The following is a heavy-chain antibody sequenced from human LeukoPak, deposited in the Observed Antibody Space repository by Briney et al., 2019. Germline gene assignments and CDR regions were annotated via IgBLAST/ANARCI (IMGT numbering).Heavy chain of an antibody. CDR3: ARDMDAYYYGSGSPYYMDV. J-gene: IGHJ6*03. D-gene: IGHD3-10*01. Sequence: SVKVSCKASGGTFSSYAISWVRQAPGQGLEWMGGIIPIFGTANYAQKFQGRVTITADESTSTAYMELSSLRSEDTAVYYCARDMDAYYYGSGSPYYMDVWGKGTTVTISS. V-gene: IGHV1-69*13. CDR2: IIPIFGTA. CDR1: GGTFSSYA.